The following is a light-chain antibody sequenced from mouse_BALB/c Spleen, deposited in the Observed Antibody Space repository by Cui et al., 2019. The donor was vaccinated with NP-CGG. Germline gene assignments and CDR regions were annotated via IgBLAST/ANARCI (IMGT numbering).Light chain of an antibody. J-gene: IGLJ1*01. Sequence: HALVTLGSALTTSPGETVTLTCRSSTGAVTTSNYANWVQEKPDHLFTGLIGGTNNRAPGVPARFSGSLIGDKAALTITGAQTEDETTYFCALWYSNHWVFGGGTKLTVL. V-gene: IGLV1*01. CDR3: ALWYSNHWV. CDR1: TGAVTTSNY. CDR2: GTN.